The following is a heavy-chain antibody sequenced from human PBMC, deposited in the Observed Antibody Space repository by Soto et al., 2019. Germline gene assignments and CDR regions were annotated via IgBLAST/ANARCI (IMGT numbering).Heavy chain of an antibody. Sequence: ASVKVSCKASGGTFSSYAISWVRQAPGPGLEWTGGIIPIFGTANYAQKFQGRVTITADESTSTAYMELSSLRSEDTAVYYCARTPLTIVVVPAAPLAWFDPWGQGTLVTVSS. CDR3: ARTPLTIVVVPAAPLAWFDP. CDR2: IIPIFGTA. J-gene: IGHJ5*02. V-gene: IGHV1-69*13. D-gene: IGHD2-2*01. CDR1: GGTFSSYA.